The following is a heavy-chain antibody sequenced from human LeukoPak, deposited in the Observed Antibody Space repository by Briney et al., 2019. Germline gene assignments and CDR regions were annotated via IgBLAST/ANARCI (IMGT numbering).Heavy chain of an antibody. Sequence: PETLSLTCTVSGGSINSYYWSWIRQPPGKGLEWIGYIYYSGSTNHNPSLKSRVTISVDTSKNQFSLRLSSVTAADTAVYYCARGIIVGATWGENDNWFDPWGQGTLVTVSS. J-gene: IGHJ5*02. CDR1: GGSINSYY. V-gene: IGHV4-59*01. CDR3: ARGIIVGATWGENDNWFDP. CDR2: IYYSGST. D-gene: IGHD1-26*01.